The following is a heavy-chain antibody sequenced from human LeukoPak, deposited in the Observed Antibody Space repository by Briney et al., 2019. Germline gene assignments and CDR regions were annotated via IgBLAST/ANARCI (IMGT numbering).Heavy chain of an antibody. V-gene: IGHV1-46*01. CDR1: GHTFTSFY. Sequence: ASVKVSCKASGHTFTSFYIHWVRQAPGQGLEWMGIINPSGGTTSYAQKFQGRVTMSRDTSTSTVYMELSSLRSEDTAVYYCARPGIVGATNPYYYGMDVWGQGTTVTVSS. CDR2: INPSGGTT. CDR3: ARPGIVGATNPYYYGMDV. D-gene: IGHD1-26*01. J-gene: IGHJ6*02.